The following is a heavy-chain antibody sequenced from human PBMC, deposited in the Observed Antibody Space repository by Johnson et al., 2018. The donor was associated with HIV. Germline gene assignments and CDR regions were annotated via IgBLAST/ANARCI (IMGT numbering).Heavy chain of an antibody. D-gene: IGHD5-18*01. CDR1: GLTVSSNY. CDR2: ISSSGSTI. J-gene: IGHJ3*02. V-gene: IGHV3-11*04. Sequence: QVQLVESGGGLVQPGGSLRLSCAASGLTVSSNYMSWIRQAPGKGLEWVSYISSSGSTIYYADSVKGRFTISRDNAKNSLYLQMNSLRAEDTAVYYCARDIAIQLWSHDAFDIWGQGTMVTVSS. CDR3: ARDIAIQLWSHDAFDI.